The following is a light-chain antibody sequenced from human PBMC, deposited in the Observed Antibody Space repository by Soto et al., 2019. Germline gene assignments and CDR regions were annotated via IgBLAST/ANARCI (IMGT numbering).Light chain of an antibody. V-gene: IGLV1-51*01. J-gene: IGLJ2*01. CDR2: DNG. Sequence: QSVLTQPPSVSAAPGQKVTISCSGSSSNIGNNDVSWYQQLPGTAPKLLIFDNGKRPSGIPDRFSGSKSGTSATLGITGLQTGDEADYYCGTWDSSLTYVVFGGGTKLTVL. CDR1: SSNIGNND. CDR3: GTWDSSLTYVV.